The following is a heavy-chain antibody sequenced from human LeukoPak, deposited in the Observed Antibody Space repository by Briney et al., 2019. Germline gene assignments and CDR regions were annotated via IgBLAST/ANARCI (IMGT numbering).Heavy chain of an antibody. V-gene: IGHV4-61*02. CDR2: IYTSGST. D-gene: IGHD3-10*01. J-gene: IGHJ6*03. CDR1: GGSISSGRYY. CDR3: ARGFYGSGSYSPPYYYMDV. Sequence: SQTLSLTCTVSGGSISSGRYYWNWIRQPAGKGLEWIGRIYTSGSTNYNPSLKSRVTISVDTSKNQFSLKLSSVTAADTAVYYCARGFYGSGSYSPPYYYMDVWGKGTTVTISS.